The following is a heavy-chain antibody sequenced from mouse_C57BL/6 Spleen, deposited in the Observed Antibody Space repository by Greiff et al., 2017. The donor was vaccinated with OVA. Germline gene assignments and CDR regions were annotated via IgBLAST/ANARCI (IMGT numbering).Heavy chain of an antibody. CDR2: ISSGGDYI. V-gene: IGHV5-9-1*02. Sequence: EVQLMESGEGLVKPGGSLKLSCAASGFTFSSYAMSWVRQTPEKRLEWVAYISSGGDYIYYADTVKGRFTISRDNARNTLYLQMSSLKSEDTAMYYCTRGDDYDAYWYFDVWGTGTTVTVSS. D-gene: IGHD2-4*01. J-gene: IGHJ1*03. CDR1: GFTFSSYA. CDR3: TRGDDYDAYWYFDV.